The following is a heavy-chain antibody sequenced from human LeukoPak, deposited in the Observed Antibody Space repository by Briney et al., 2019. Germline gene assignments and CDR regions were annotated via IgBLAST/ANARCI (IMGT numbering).Heavy chain of an antibody. J-gene: IGHJ4*02. CDR3: ARDQLYCSGGICYFDY. CDR2: INSDGRST. Sequence: GGSLRLSCAASGLTFSSNWMHWVRQAPGKGLVWVSRINSDGRSTSYADSVKGRFTISRDNTKNTLCLQMNSLRVEDTAVYYCARDQLYCSGGICYFDYWGQGTLVTVSS. D-gene: IGHD2-15*01. CDR1: GLTFSSNW. V-gene: IGHV3-74*01.